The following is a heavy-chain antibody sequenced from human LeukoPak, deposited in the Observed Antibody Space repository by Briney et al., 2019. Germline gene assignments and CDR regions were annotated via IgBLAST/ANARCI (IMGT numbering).Heavy chain of an antibody. J-gene: IGHJ4*02. CDR3: AIIPLQEDTAPVMGSNDY. V-gene: IGHV5-10-1*01. D-gene: IGHD5-18*01. CDR2: IDPSDSYT. Sequence: GASLKISCKGSGSIFTSYWISWGRQLPGKGLEWMGRIDPSDSYTNYSPSFQGHVTISADKSISTAYLQWSSLKASDTAMYYCAIIPLQEDTAPVMGSNDYWGQGTLVTVSS. CDR1: GSIFTSYW.